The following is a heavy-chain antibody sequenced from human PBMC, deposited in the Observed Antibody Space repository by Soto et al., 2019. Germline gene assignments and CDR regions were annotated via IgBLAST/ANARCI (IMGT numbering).Heavy chain of an antibody. V-gene: IGHV4-59*08. J-gene: IGHJ5*02. CDR3: ARRIPGIAVETTSWFDP. D-gene: IGHD6-19*01. Sequence: SETLSLTCTVSGGSISSYYWSWIRQPPGKGLEWIGYIYYSGSTNYNPSLKSRVTISVDTSKNQFSLKLSSVTAADTAVYYCARRIPGIAVETTSWFDPWGQGTLVTAPQ. CDR1: GGSISSYY. CDR2: IYYSGST.